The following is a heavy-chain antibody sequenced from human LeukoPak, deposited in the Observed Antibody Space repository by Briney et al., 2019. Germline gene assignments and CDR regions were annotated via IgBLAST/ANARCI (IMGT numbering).Heavy chain of an antibody. CDR2: IHSSGSS. D-gene: IGHD3-10*01. J-gene: IGHJ3*02. Sequence: PSETLSLTCTVSGASMSSYYWNWIRQPAGKGLEWIGRIHSSGSSNYNPFLKSRVTMSVDTSKNQFSLKLSSVTAADTAVYFCARPYGSGSHDALDIWGQGTMVTVSS. CDR3: ARPYGSGSHDALDI. CDR1: GASMSSYY. V-gene: IGHV4-4*07.